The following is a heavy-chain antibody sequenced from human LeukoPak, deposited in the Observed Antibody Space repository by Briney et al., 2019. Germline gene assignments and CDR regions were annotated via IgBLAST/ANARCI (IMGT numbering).Heavy chain of an antibody. J-gene: IGHJ6*02. D-gene: IGHD3-3*01. CDR1: GYPFTSYG. V-gene: IGHV1-18*01. CDR3: ARDLGLRGGVVTSSYYYYYYGMDV. CDR2: ISAYNGNT. Sequence: GASVKVSCKASGYPFTSYGISWVRQAPGQGLEWMGWISAYNGNTNYAQKLQGRVTMTTDTSTSTAYMELRSLRSDDTAVYYCARDLGLRGGVVTSSYYYYYYGMDVWGQGTTVTVSS.